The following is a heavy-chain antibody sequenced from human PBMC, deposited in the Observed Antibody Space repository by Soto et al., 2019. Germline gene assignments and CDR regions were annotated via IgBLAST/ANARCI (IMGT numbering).Heavy chain of an antibody. V-gene: IGHV3-30*18. CDR2: ISYDGRNK. CDR1: GFSLNDYG. J-gene: IGHJ4*02. Sequence: QVQLVESGGGVVQPGRSLRLSCAASGFSLNDYGMHWVRQPPGKGLEWVADISYDGRNKYYTDSVRGRFTISRDISKGTLYLQMSSLRPEDTAVYYCAKSNRGAYDTPDFWGQGTPVTVSP. D-gene: IGHD3-22*01. CDR3: AKSNRGAYDTPDF.